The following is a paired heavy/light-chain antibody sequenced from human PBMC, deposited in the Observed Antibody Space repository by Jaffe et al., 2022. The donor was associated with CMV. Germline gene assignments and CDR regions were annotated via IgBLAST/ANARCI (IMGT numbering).Heavy chain of an antibody. CDR1: GFTFSGSA. CDR2: IRGKGDSYAT. D-gene: IGHD1-26*01. J-gene: IGHJ3*02. V-gene: IGHV3-73*01. CDR3: TRLEGEVPGRAFDI. Sequence: ELQLVESGGALVQPGGSLKLSCAASGFTFSGSAMHWVRQASGKGLEWVGRIRGKGDSYATEYAASVKGRFTISRDDSKNTAYLQMNSLKTEDTAIYYCTRLEGEVPGRAFDIWGQGTMVTVSS.
Light chain of an antibody. Sequence: DIVMTQSPDSLAVSLGERATINCKSSQSVLYNSNNENYLAWYQQKPGQPPKLLVYWASTRESGVPDRFSGGGSGTDFTLTISSLQAEDVAVYYCQQYYTTPITFGQGTRLEIK. CDR2: WAS. J-gene: IGKJ5*01. CDR3: QQYYTTPIT. CDR1: QSVLYNSNNENY. V-gene: IGKV4-1*01.